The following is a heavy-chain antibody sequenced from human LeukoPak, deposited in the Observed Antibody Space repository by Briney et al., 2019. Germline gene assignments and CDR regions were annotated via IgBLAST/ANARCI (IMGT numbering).Heavy chain of an antibody. CDR1: GGSISSSSYY. CDR3: ASTHGYSYGSALDY. Sequence: SETLSLTCTVSGGSISSSSYYWGWIRQPPGKGLEWIGSIYYSGSTYYNPSLKSRVTISVDTSKNQFSLKLSSVTAADTAVYYCASTHGYSYGSALDYWGQGTLVTVSS. D-gene: IGHD5-18*01. CDR2: IYYSGST. V-gene: IGHV4-39*01. J-gene: IGHJ4*02.